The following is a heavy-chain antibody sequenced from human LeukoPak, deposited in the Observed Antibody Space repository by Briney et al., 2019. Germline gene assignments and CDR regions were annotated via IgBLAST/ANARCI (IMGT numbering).Heavy chain of an antibody. CDR3: AKKGWNFGSGSPKFDY. J-gene: IGHJ4*02. D-gene: IGHD3-10*01. CDR2: ISGSGGST. CDR1: GFTFSTYA. V-gene: IGHV3-23*01. Sequence: GGSLRLSCAASGFTFSTYAMSWVRQAPGKGLEWVSAISGSGGSTSYADSVKGRFTISRDNSKNTLYLQMNSLRAEDTAVYYCAKKGWNFGSGSPKFDYWGQGTLVTVSS.